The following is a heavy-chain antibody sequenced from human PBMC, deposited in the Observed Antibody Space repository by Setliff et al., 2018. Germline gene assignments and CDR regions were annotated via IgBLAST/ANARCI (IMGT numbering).Heavy chain of an antibody. D-gene: IGHD6-19*01. CDR1: GGSISSGSDY. CDR3: ARAISGWYSAHYYYMDV. J-gene: IGHJ6*03. V-gene: IGHV4-61*09. Sequence: PSETLSLTCTVSGGSISSGSDYWTWIRQPAGKGLEWIGHIYTTGSTNYNPSLKSRVTMSVDTSMNRFSLKLSSVTAADTAVYYCARAISGWYSAHYYYMDVWGKGTTVTVSS. CDR2: IYTTGST.